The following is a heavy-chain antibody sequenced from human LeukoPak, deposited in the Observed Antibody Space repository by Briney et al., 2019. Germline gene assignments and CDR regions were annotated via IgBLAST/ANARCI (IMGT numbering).Heavy chain of an antibody. CDR1: GFTFDDYA. Sequence: PGGSLRLSCAASGFTFDDYATHWVRQAPGKGLEWVSGISWNSGSIGYADSVKGRFTISRDNAKNSLYLQMNSLRAEDTALYYCAKDRGSSSWYGWFDPWGQGTLVTGSS. CDR2: ISWNSGSI. D-gene: IGHD6-13*01. J-gene: IGHJ5*02. CDR3: AKDRGSSSWYGWFDP. V-gene: IGHV3-9*01.